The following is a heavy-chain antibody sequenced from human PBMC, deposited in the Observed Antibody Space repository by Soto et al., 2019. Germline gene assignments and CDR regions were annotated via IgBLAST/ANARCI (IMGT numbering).Heavy chain of an antibody. CDR3: ARVVVVAYDMDV. CDR1: GGSVISGSYY. CDR2: LYYSGST. V-gene: IGHV4-61*01. J-gene: IGHJ6*02. Sequence: SETLSLTCTVSGGSVISGSYYWSWIRQPPGEGLEWIGNLYYSGSTNYNPSLKSRVTILVDMSKNQFSLKLRSVTAADTAVYYCARVVVVAYDMDVWGQGATVTVSS. D-gene: IGHD2-15*01.